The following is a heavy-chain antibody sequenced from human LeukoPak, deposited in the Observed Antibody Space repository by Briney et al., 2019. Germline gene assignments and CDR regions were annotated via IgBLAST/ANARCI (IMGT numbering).Heavy chain of an antibody. V-gene: IGHV1-18*01. D-gene: IGHD3-22*01. CDR2: ISAYNGNT. J-gene: IGHJ4*02. Sequence: ASVKVSCKASGYTFTSYGISWVRQAPGRGLGWMGWISAYNGNTNYAQKLQGRVTMTTDASTSTAYMELRSLRSDDTAVYYCARAAAVDYYDSSGYLPAPYYFDYWGQGTLVTVSS. CDR3: ARAAAVDYYDSSGYLPAPYYFDY. CDR1: GYTFTSYG.